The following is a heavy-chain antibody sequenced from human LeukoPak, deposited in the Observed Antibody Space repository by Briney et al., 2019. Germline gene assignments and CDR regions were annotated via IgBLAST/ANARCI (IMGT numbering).Heavy chain of an antibody. D-gene: IGHD1-26*01. J-gene: IGHJ4*02. CDR3: ARARIVGARGYFDY. CDR1: GYTLTSYG. Sequence: GASVKVSCKASGYTLTSYGISWVRQAPGQGLEWMGWISAYNGNTNYAQKLQGRVTMTTDTSTSTAYMELRSLRSDDTAVYYCARARIVGARGYFDYWGQGTLVTVSS. CDR2: ISAYNGNT. V-gene: IGHV1-18*01.